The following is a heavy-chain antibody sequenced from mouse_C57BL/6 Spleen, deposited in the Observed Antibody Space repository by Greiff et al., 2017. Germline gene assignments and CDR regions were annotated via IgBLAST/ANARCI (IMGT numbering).Heavy chain of an antibody. CDR1: GFSFNTYA. Sequence: EVKLMESGGGLVQPKGSLKLSCAASGFSFNTYAMNWVRQAPGKGLEWVARIRSKSNNYATYYADSVKDRFTISRDDSESMLYLQMNNLKTEDTAMYYCVSHRRGYAMDYWGQGTSVTVSS. V-gene: IGHV10-1*01. J-gene: IGHJ4*01. CDR3: VSHRRGYAMDY. CDR2: IRSKSNNYAT.